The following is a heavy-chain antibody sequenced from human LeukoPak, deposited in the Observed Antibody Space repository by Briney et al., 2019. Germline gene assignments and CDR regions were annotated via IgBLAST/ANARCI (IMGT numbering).Heavy chain of an antibody. CDR3: ATPAERSGWYSVAY. Sequence: ASVKVSCKASGYTFTSQYMHWVRQAPGQGLEWMGTINPGVGTTSYAQKFQGRVTMTRDTSTSTVYMELSSLRSEGTAVYSCATPAERSGWYSVAYWGQGTLVTVSS. CDR1: GYTFTSQY. J-gene: IGHJ4*02. CDR2: INPGVGTT. D-gene: IGHD6-19*01. V-gene: IGHV1-46*01.